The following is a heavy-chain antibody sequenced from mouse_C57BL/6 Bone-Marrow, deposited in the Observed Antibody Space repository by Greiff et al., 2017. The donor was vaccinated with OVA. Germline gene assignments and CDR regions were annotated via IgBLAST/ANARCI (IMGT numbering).Heavy chain of an antibody. Sequence: EVQLVESGGDLVKPGGSLKLSCAASGFTFTSYGMSWVRQTPDKGLEWVATISSGGNYTYYPDSVKGRFTNSRDNAKNTLYLQMSSLKSEDTAMYYCERQRLPGVWGTGTTVTVSS. CDR1: GFTFTSYG. D-gene: IGHD2-2*01. V-gene: IGHV5-6*01. J-gene: IGHJ1*03. CDR2: ISSGGNYT. CDR3: ERQRLPGV.